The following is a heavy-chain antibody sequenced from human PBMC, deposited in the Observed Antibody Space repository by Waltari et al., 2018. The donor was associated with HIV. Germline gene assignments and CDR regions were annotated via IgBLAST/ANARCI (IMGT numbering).Heavy chain of an antibody. CDR2: ISGSGDSR. J-gene: IGHJ6*02. D-gene: IGHD3-3*01. Sequence: EVKLLESGGGLVQPGGSLRLSCEASGFSFSSYAMSWAGQAPGKGREWVSGISGSGDSRYYADSVKGRFSISRDNSKNTLSLQMNSLRAEDTAVYYCARLMGTSFGMVIYYSYGMDVWGQGTTVTVSS. V-gene: IGHV3-23*01. CDR1: GFSFSSYA. CDR3: ARLMGTSFGMVIYYSYGMDV.